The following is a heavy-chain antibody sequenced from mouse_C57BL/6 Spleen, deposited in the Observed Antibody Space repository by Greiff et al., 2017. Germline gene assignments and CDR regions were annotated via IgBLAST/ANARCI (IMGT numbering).Heavy chain of an antibody. CDR3: ARGGYEGDHDD. J-gene: IGHJ2*01. CDR2: IDPESGET. CDR1: GFNFKGYY. Sequence: EVQLQQSGAELVKPGASVKLSCTASGFNFKGYYMHWVKQRTEQGLEWIGRIDPESGETKYAAKFQGKATITADTSSNTAYLQLSSLTAEDTAVYYCARGGYEGDHDDWGQGTTLTVST. D-gene: IGHD2-3*01. V-gene: IGHV14-2*01.